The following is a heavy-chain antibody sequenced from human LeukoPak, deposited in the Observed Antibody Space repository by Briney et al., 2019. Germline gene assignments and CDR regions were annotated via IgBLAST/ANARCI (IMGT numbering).Heavy chain of an antibody. CDR1: GASISSYY. J-gene: IGHJ3*02. V-gene: IGHV4-4*07. CDR2: IYASGST. CDR3: ARFGGPHAFDI. D-gene: IGHD3-3*01. Sequence: SETLSLTCTVSGASISSYYWSWIRQPAGKGLEWIGRIYASGSTNYNPSLKSRVTMSVDTSKNQFSLNLSSVTAADTAVYYCARFGGPHAFDIWGQGTMVTVSS.